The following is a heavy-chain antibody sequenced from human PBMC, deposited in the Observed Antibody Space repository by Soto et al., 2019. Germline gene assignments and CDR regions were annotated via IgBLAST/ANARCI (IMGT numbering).Heavy chain of an antibody. CDR2: IDYSGST. CDR3: ARHRTGIDS. CDR1: GGSISNYY. D-gene: IGHD3-9*01. Sequence: QVQLQESGPGLVKPSETLSLTCTVSGGSISNYYWSWIRQPPGKGLEYIGYIDYSGSTNYNPSLKSRVTISVDTSKNQFSLKLNSVTAADTAVYYCARHRTGIDSWGQGTLVTVSS. V-gene: IGHV4-59*08. J-gene: IGHJ4*02.